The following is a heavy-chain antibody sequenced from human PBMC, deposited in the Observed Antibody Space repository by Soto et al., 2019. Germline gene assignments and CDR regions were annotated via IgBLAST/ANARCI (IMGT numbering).Heavy chain of an antibody. V-gene: IGHV4-30-4*01. CDR2: IYYSGST. D-gene: IGHD6-25*01. J-gene: IGHJ6*02. CDR3: ATNGGERYYYGMDV. Sequence: SETLSLTCTVSGGSISSGYYYWSWIRQPPGKGLERIGYIYYSGSTYYNPSLKSRVTISVDTSKNQFSLKLSSVTAADTAVYYCATNGGERYYYGMDVWGQGTTVTVSS. CDR1: GGSISSGYYY.